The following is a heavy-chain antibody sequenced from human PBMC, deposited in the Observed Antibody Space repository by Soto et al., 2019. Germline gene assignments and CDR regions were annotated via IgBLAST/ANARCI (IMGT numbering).Heavy chain of an antibody. CDR3: ARQGGRRRDYYYYRLEV. Sequence: SCTASGFTFSSYWMRWVRQAPGKGLEWVDNIKHDGSEKNYVDSVKGRFTISTDNAKNSVFLQMNSLRAEDTAVYYCARQGGRRRDYYYYRLEVWGQGSTVTVSS. D-gene: IGHD3-16*01. J-gene: IGHJ6*02. V-gene: IGHV3-7*01. CDR2: IKHDGSEK. CDR1: GFTFSSYW.